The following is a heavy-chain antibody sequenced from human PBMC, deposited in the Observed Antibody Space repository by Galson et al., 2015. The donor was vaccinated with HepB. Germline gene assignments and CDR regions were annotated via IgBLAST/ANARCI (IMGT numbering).Heavy chain of an antibody. D-gene: IGHD4-17*01. V-gene: IGHV3-7*03. Sequence: SLRLSCAASGFTFSSYWMSWVRQAPGKGLEWVANIKQDGSEKYYVDSVKGRFTISRDNAKNSLYLQMNSLRAEDTAVYYCAREGIYGDYDRSGYYYYYGMDVWGQGTTVTVSS. CDR3: AREGIYGDYDRSGYYYYYGMDV. CDR2: IKQDGSEK. CDR1: GFTFSSYW. J-gene: IGHJ6*02.